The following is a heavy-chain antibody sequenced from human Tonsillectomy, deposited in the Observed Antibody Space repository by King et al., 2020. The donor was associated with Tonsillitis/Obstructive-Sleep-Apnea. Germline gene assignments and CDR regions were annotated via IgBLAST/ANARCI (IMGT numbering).Heavy chain of an antibody. D-gene: IGHD2-2*01. Sequence: VLLPASFPGLVQRSETLSLTCTVSGGSISNYYWSWIRPPPGTGLECIGYIYYSGSPNYTPSLQSRVTLSVDTSKNHFSLKLSSVTAADTAVYYCARGPQPPPAAKENSFDIWGQGTMVTVPS. J-gene: IGHJ3*02. CDR3: ARGPQPPPAAKENSFDI. CDR1: GGSISNYY. CDR2: IYYSGSP. V-gene: IGHV4-59*01.